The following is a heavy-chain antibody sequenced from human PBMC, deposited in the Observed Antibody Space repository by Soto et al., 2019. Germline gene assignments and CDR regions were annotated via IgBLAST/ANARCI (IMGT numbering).Heavy chain of an antibody. CDR3: ARDSSITTSYLPY. J-gene: IGHJ4*02. V-gene: IGHV3-9*01. CDR1: GFTFDDDC. CDR2: ISWNSGNI. Sequence: EVQLVESGGGLVQPGRSLRLSCVTSGFTFDDDCMHWVRQAPGKGLEWVSSISWNSGNIDYADSVKGRFTVSRDNARNSLYLHMDSLRSEDTALYYCARDSSITTSYLPYWGQGTLVTVSS. D-gene: IGHD1-1*01.